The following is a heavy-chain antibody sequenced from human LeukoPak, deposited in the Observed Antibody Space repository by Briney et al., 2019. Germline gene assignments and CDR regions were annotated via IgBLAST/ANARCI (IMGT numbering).Heavy chain of an antibody. Sequence: GGSLRLSCAASGFTFSSYWMHWVRQAPGKRLVWVSRINTDGSSTSYAASVKGRVTISRDNAKNTLYLQMNSLRAEDTAVYYCARAPAAYFDYWGQGTLVTVSS. V-gene: IGHV3-74*01. J-gene: IGHJ4*02. D-gene: IGHD2-2*01. CDR3: ARAPAAYFDY. CDR1: GFTFSSYW. CDR2: INTDGSST.